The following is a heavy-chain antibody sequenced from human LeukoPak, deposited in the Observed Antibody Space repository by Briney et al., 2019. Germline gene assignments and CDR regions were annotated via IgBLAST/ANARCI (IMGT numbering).Heavy chain of an antibody. CDR3: ARKSIAVAGRKPYDY. D-gene: IGHD6-13*01. CDR1: GGSFSGYY. V-gene: IGHV4-34*01. J-gene: IGHJ4*02. Sequence: SETLSLTCAVYGGSFSGYYWSWIRQPPGKGLEWIGEIDHSGRTNSNPSLKSRVTISVDMSKNQFSLRLGSVTAADTAVYYCARKSIAVAGRKPYDYWDQGTLVTVSS. CDR2: IDHSGRT.